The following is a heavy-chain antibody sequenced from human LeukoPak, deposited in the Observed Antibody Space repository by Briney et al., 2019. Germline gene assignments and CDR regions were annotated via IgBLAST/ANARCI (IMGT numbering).Heavy chain of an antibody. CDR2: IEQGGSAS. Sequence: PGGSLRLPCAASGFTFSRFGMSWARQAPGKGRQWAASIEQGGSASYYVDSVKGRFTISRDNAKNSVYLQMNSLRAEDTAVYYCARGAYDSPSDHWGQGTLVTVSS. CDR1: GFTFSRFG. D-gene: IGHD2-21*01. CDR3: ARGAYDSPSDH. V-gene: IGHV3-7*05. J-gene: IGHJ4*02.